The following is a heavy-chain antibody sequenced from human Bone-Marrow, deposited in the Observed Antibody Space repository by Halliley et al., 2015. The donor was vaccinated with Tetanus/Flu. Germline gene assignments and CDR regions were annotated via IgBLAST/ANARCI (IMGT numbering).Heavy chain of an antibody. V-gene: IGHV4-59*01. J-gene: IGHJ4*02. D-gene: IGHD2-8*01. Sequence: EWIGYIYFTGNPNYNPSLKGQVTISMDTSKYQFSLELRSVTASGTAVYYGARYPRSVYYSDFWGQGTLVTVSS. CDR2: IYFTGNP. CDR3: ARYPRSVYYSDF.